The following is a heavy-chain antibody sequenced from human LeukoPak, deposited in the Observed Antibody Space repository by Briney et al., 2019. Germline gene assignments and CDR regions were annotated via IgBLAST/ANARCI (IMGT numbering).Heavy chain of an antibody. V-gene: IGHV1-3*01. CDR2: INAGNGNT. CDR3: ARDTYVWGSYRPLGY. D-gene: IGHD3-16*02. CDR1: GYTFTSHA. Sequence: HRASVKVSCKASGYTFTSHAMHWVRQAPGQRLEWMGWINAGNGNTKYSQKFQGRVTITRDTSASTAYMELSSLRSEDTAVYYCARDTYVWGSYRPLGYWGQGTLVTVSS. J-gene: IGHJ4*02.